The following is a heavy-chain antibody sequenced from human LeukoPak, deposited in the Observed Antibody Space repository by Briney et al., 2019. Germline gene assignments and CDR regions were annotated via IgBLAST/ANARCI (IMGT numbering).Heavy chain of an antibody. V-gene: IGHV1-18*01. CDR3: ASEVTTHIVLGAFDI. CDR1: GYTFTSYG. J-gene: IGHJ3*02. D-gene: IGHD4-17*01. CDR2: ISAYNGNK. Sequence: ASGTVSCKASGYTFTSYGISWVRQAPGQGLESMGWISAYNGNKNYAQKLQGRVTITTDTSTSTAYMELRSLRSDDTAVYYCASEVTTHIVLGAFDIWGQGTMVTVSS.